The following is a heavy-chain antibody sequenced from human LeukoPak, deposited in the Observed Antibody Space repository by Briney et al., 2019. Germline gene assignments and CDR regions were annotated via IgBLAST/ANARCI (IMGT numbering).Heavy chain of an antibody. CDR2: ISGSGGST. V-gene: IGHV3-23*01. D-gene: IGHD3-3*01. Sequence: GGSLRLTCAASGFTLSSHSMTWVRQAPGKGLEWVSAISGSGGSTYYADSVKGRFTISRDNSKNTLYLQMNSLRAEDTAVYYCAKGLVLYDLWSAIGYWGQGTLVTVSS. CDR3: AKGLVLYDLWSAIGY. CDR1: GFTLSSHS. J-gene: IGHJ4*02.